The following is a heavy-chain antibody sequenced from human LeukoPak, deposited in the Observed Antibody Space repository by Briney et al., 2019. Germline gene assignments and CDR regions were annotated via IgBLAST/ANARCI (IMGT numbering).Heavy chain of an antibody. D-gene: IGHD1-26*01. Sequence: SETLSLTCTVSGGSISSYYWSWIRQPPGKGLEWIGYMYYSGRTNYNPSLKSRVTISVDTSKNQFSLKLSPVTAADTAVYYCARTFSESYYYYGMDVWGQGTTVTVSS. J-gene: IGHJ6*02. CDR2: MYYSGRT. CDR3: ARTFSESYYYYGMDV. V-gene: IGHV4-59*01. CDR1: GGSISSYY.